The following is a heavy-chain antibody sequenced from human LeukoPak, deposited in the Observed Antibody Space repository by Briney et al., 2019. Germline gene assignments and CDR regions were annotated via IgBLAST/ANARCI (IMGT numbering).Heavy chain of an antibody. CDR3: ANDSDSSGWYFDY. Sequence: PGGSLRLSCVASGFTLSSYAMNWVRQGPGKGLEWVSDISGSGSSTYYADFVQGRLTISRDNSKDTLYMQMNSLRAEDTAVYCCANDSDSSGWYFDYWGQGTLVTVSS. V-gene: IGHV3-23*01. J-gene: IGHJ4*02. CDR2: ISGSGSST. D-gene: IGHD6-19*01. CDR1: GFTLSSYA.